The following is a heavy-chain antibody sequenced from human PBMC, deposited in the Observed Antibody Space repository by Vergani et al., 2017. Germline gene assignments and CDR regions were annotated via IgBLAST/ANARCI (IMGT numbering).Heavy chain of an antibody. CDR2: VYTSGMT. CDR1: GGSINTGAYY. Sequence: QVQLQESGPRLVRPSQTLSLTCTVPGGSINTGAYYWSWIRQPAGKGLEWIGRVYTSGMTNYNPSLKSRVTILVDRSKSQLSLKLTSVTAGDTAVYFCARELSYYYGAGSDDYKPYYYGGMDVWGPGTTVTVSS. CDR3: ARELSYYYGAGSDDYKPYYYGGMDV. J-gene: IGHJ6*02. V-gene: IGHV4-61*02. D-gene: IGHD3-10*01.